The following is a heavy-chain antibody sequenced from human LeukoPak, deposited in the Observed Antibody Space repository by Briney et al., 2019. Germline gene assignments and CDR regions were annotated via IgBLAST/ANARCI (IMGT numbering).Heavy chain of an antibody. CDR3: ARRGFGDPH. J-gene: IGHJ4*02. V-gene: IGHV3-21*01. CDR2: ISSSSSYI. D-gene: IGHD3-10*01. CDR1: GFTFRGYW. Sequence: PGGSLRLSCVTSGFTFRGYWMSWFRQAPGKGLEWVSSISSSSSYIYYADSVKGRFTISRDNAKNSLYLQMNSLRAEDTAVYYCARRGFGDPHWGQGTLVTVSS.